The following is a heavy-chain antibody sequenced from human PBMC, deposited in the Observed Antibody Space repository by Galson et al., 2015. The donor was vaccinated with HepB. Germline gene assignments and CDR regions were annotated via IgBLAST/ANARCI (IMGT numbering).Heavy chain of an antibody. Sequence: PALVKPTQTLTLTCTFSGFSLSTSRMRVSWIRQPPGKALEWLARIDWDDDKLYSTSLKTRLTISKDTSKNQVVLTMTNMDPVDTATYYCARIGDCGGDCYLDYWGQGTLVTVSS. V-gene: IGHV2-70*04. CDR3: ARIGDCGGDCYLDY. CDR1: GFSLSTSRMR. D-gene: IGHD2-21*01. CDR2: IDWDDDK. J-gene: IGHJ4*02.